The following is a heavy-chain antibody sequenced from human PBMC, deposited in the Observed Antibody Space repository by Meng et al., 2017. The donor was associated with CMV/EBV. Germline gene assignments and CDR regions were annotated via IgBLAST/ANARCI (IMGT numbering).Heavy chain of an antibody. V-gene: IGHV1-18*04. D-gene: IGHD3-22*01. Sequence: GGSLRLSCKGSGYSFTSYWISWVRQAPGQGLEWMGWISAYNGNTNYAQKLQGRVTMTTDTSTSTAYMELRSLRSDDTAVYYCARDYSPRITMIVVAHLGYWGQGTLVTVSS. CDR1: GYSFTSYW. CDR2: ISAYNGNT. J-gene: IGHJ4*02. CDR3: ARDYSPRITMIVVAHLGY.